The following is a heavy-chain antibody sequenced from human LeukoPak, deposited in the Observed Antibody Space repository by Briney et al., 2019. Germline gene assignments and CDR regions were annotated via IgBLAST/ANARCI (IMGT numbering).Heavy chain of an antibody. J-gene: IGHJ4*02. Sequence: GASVKVSCKAAGYTFTSYYMHWVRQVPGQGLEWMGIINPSGGSTSYAQKFQGRVTMTRDTSTSTVYMELSSLRSEDTAVYYCARDLGNVGATVHWGQGTLVTVSS. CDR2: INPSGGST. V-gene: IGHV1-46*01. CDR1: GYTFTSYY. CDR3: ARDLGNVGATVH. D-gene: IGHD1-26*01.